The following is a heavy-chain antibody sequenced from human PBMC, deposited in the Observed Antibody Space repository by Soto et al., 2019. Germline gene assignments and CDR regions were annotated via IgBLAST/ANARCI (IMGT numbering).Heavy chain of an antibody. D-gene: IGHD2-8*01. CDR3: ARRMGRTVMSYFDN. CDR1: GGSVGNQY. V-gene: IGHV4-59*08. J-gene: IGHJ4*02. CDR2: IYDNWSS. Sequence: PSETLSLTCSVSGGSVGNQYWNWIRQSPGKPLEWIGYIYDNWSSNYNPSLKSRVTLSVDTSNNQLSLKLRTVTAADTAVYYCARRMGRTVMSYFDNWGPGALVTVSS.